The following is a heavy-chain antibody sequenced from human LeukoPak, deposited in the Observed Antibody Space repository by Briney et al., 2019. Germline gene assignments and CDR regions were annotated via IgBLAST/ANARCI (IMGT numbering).Heavy chain of an antibody. CDR2: ISSDGSNK. Sequence: GGSLRLSCEASGFTFSNYGMHWVRQAPGKGLEWVTLISSDGSNKYYADSVKGRFTISRDNAKNSLYLQMNSLSAEDTAVYYCARPTTRVNAFDIWGQGTMVTVSS. J-gene: IGHJ3*02. CDR3: ARPTTRVNAFDI. CDR1: GFTFSNYG. V-gene: IGHV3-30*03. D-gene: IGHD4-17*01.